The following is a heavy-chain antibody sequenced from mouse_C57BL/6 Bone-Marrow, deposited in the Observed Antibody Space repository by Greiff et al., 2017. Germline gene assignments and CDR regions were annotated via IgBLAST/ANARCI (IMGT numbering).Heavy chain of an antibody. CDR3: TTGPGSSPY. CDR1: GFNIKDDY. CDR2: IDPENGDT. D-gene: IGHD1-1*01. V-gene: IGHV14-4*01. J-gene: IGHJ2*01. Sequence: EVQLQQSGAELVRPGASVKLSCTASGFNIKDDYMHWVKQRPEQGLEWIGWIDPENGDTEYASKFQGKATITADPSSNSAYLQLSSLTSEDTAGYFCTTGPGSSPYWGQGTTLTVSS.